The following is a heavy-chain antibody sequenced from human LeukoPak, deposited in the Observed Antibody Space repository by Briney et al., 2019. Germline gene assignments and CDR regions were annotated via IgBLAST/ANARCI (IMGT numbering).Heavy chain of an antibody. CDR2: ISGSSTRT. CDR3: AKQRDYYDSSGYYRGYYFDY. D-gene: IGHD3-22*01. V-gene: IGHV3-23*01. CDR1: GFTFSTYW. J-gene: IGHJ4*02. Sequence: PGGSLRLSCSASGFTFSTYWMSWVRQAPGKGLEWASSISGSSTRTYYTDSVKGRFTISRDNPKSTLYLQMNSLRAEDTAVYYCAKQRDYYDSSGYYRGYYFDYWGQGTLVAVSS.